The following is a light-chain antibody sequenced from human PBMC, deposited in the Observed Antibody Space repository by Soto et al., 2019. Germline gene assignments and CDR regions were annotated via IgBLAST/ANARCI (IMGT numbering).Light chain of an antibody. Sequence: QSALTQPPSASGSPGQSVTISCTGNSSDVGAYNYVSWYQQHPGKAPKLMIYEVIMRPSGVPDRFSGSKSGNTASLAVSGLQAEDEADYYCSSYAGSNNYVIFGGGTKLTVL. J-gene: IGLJ2*01. V-gene: IGLV2-8*01. CDR1: SSDVGAYNY. CDR3: SSYAGSNNYVI. CDR2: EVI.